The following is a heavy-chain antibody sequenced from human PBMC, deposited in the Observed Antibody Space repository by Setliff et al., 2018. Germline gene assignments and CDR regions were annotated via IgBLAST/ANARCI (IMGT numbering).Heavy chain of an antibody. V-gene: IGHV4-4*07. D-gene: IGHD3-22*01. CDR3: ARVPYYYDADDY. CDR1: GGSISDYY. Sequence: PSETLSLTCTVSGGSISDYYWSWIRQPAGKGLEWIGRIYDSGRTDYNPSLTSRVTMSLDTSKNQFSLKVTSVTAADTAVYYCARVPYYYDADDYWGQGTLVTVSS. J-gene: IGHJ4*02. CDR2: IYDSGRT.